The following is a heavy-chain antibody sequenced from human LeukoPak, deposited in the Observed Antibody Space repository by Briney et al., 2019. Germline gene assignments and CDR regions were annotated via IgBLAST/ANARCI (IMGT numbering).Heavy chain of an antibody. CDR1: GGSISSSSYY. CDR2: ISYSGST. D-gene: IGHD1-26*01. V-gene: IGHV4-61*01. Sequence: MSSETLSLTCTVSGGSISSSSYYWSWIRQPPGKGLDWIGYISYSGSTNYNPSLKSRVTISVDTSKNQFSLKLSSVTAADTAVYYCARVSRMIVGGNNYGMDVWGQGTTVTVSS. J-gene: IGHJ6*02. CDR3: ARVSRMIVGGNNYGMDV.